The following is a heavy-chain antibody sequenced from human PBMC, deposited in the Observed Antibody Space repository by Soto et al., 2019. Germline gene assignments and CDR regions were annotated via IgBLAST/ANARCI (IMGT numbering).Heavy chain of an antibody. D-gene: IGHD2-21*01. CDR2: IYHSGGT. CDR1: CGSSGDVGDS. V-gene: IGHV4-30-2*01. J-gene: IGHJ2*01. CDR3: ARGVAHCGGGTHAPGAYSAYPRHRTFDL. Sequence: SETHCDRCTVVCGSSGDVGDSCICIRQPPGKGLELIVYIYHSGGTYYNPSLKSRVPISVDRSKNQFSLKLSSVTAADTAVYYCARGVAHCGGGTHAPGAYSAYPRHRTFDL.